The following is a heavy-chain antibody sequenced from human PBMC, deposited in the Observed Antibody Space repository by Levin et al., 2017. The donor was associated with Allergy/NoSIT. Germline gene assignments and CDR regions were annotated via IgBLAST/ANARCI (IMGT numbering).Heavy chain of an antibody. Sequence: GGSLRLSCKASGFTFTFYAFTWVRQAPGQGLEWMGWISPYNGDTKYAQRFQDRVTMTTDTSTSTAYMELRSLRSEDTAMYFCAREMAETAADTFDIWGQGTMVTVSS. CDR3: AREMAETAADTFDI. J-gene: IGHJ3*02. CDR1: GFTFTFYA. V-gene: IGHV1-18*01. CDR2: ISPYNGDT. D-gene: IGHD2-8*01.